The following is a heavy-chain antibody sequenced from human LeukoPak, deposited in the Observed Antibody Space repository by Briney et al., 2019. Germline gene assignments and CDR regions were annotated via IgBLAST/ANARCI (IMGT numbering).Heavy chain of an antibody. CDR1: GFTFNHYG. CDR3: ARDAQRGFDYSNSLQY. CDR2: IWSDGTNR. V-gene: IGHV3-33*01. Sequence: PGGSLRLSCAATGFTFNHYGMHWVRQSPGRGVEGVGVIWSDGTNRYFTGSVKGLFTISRVDSRNTVYLQMNTLRPEDTGMYYCARDAQRGFDYSNSLQYWGQGTPVTVST. D-gene: IGHD4-11*01. J-gene: IGHJ4*02.